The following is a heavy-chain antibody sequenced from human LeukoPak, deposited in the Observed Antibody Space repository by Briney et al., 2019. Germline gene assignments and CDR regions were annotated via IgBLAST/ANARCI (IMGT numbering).Heavy chain of an antibody. V-gene: IGHV1-46*01. Sequence: GASVKVSCKASGYIFTYYYMHWVRQAPGQGLEWMGIINPNGINTNYAQNFQGRATMTRDMSTNTIYMELSSLRSEDTAVYYCARGPHIRTYDRDNWFDPWGQGTLVTVSS. CDR1: GYIFTYYY. CDR3: ARGPHIRTYDRDNWFDP. CDR2: INPNGINT. J-gene: IGHJ5*02. D-gene: IGHD3-3*01.